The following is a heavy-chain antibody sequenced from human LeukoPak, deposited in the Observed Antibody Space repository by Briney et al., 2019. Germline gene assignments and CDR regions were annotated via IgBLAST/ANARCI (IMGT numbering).Heavy chain of an antibody. V-gene: IGHV5-51*01. D-gene: IGHD5-24*01. CDR1: GYRFITYW. CDR3: ARREMATITPFDY. J-gene: IGHJ4*02. CDR2: IYPGDSDT. Sequence: GESLKIPGKGSGYRFITYWIGWVRRMPGKGLEWMGIIYPGDSDTRYSPSCQGQVTISAAKSINIVYLQWSSLKASATAMYYCARREMATITPFDYWGQGTLVTVSS.